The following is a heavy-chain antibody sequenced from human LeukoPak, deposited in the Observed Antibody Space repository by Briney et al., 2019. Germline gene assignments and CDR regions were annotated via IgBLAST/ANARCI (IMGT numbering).Heavy chain of an antibody. V-gene: IGHV3-7*05. CDR2: IKGDGSEK. D-gene: IGHD4-17*01. Sequence: GGSLRLSCAASGFXFSNFWMSWVRQAPGKGQEWVAHIKGDGSEKYHVDSVKGRFTISRDNAKNSLYLQMNSLRAEDTAVYYCAKFPYGDYVHYWGQGTLVTVSS. CDR3: AKFPYGDYVHY. CDR1: GFXFSNFW. J-gene: IGHJ4*02.